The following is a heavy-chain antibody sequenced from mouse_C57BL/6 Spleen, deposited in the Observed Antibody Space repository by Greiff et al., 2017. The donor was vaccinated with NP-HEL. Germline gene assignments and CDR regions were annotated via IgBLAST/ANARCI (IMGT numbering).Heavy chain of an antibody. Sequence: VKLVESGAELVRPGASVTLSCKASGYTFTDYEMHWVKQTPVHGLEWIGAIDPETGGTAYNQKFKGKAILTADKSSSTAYMELRSLTSEDAAVYYCTDGLYAMDYWGQGTSVTVSS. CDR2: IDPETGGT. CDR3: TDGLYAMDY. CDR1: GYTFTDYE. V-gene: IGHV1-15*01. D-gene: IGHD2-3*01. J-gene: IGHJ4*01.